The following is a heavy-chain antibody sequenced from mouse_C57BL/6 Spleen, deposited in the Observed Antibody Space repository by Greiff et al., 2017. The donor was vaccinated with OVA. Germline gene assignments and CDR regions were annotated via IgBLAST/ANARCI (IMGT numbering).Heavy chain of an antibody. CDR2: INPSSGYT. D-gene: IGHD1-1*01. J-gene: IGHJ3*01. V-gene: IGHV1-7*01. CDR3: ARGYYGSRAWFAY. CDR1: GYPFTSYW. Sequence: VQLQQSGAELAKPGASVKLSCKASGYPFTSYWMHWVKQRPGQGLEWIGYINPSSGYTKYNQKFKDKATLTADKSSSTAYMQLSSLTYEDSAVYYCARGYYGSRAWFAYWGQGTLVTVSA.